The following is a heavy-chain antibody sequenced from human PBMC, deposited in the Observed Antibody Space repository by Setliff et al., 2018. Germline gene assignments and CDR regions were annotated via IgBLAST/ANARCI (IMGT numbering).Heavy chain of an antibody. CDR3: ARSPSSGAYWNPRPFYSDY. CDR2: IDHSGTT. J-gene: IGHJ4*02. D-gene: IGHD1-26*01. Sequence: SGPTLVNPTETLTLTCTVSGFSLSNARLGVSWIRQPPGEGLENIGEIDHSGTTSYNPSLKSRVTISVDTSKNHFSLKLDSVTAADTALYYCARSPSSGAYWNPRPFYSDYWARGTLVTVSS. CDR1: GFSLSNARL. V-gene: IGHV4-38-2*02.